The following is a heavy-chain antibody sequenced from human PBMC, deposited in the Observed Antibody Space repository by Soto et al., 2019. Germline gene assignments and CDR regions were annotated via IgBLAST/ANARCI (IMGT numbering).Heavy chain of an antibody. V-gene: IGHV3-23*01. CDR1: GFTFNTFA. Sequence: EVLLLESGGGLVQPGGPLRLSCAASGFTFNTFAMTWVRQAPGKGLEWVSALSGSGSLSYYADSVKGRCTSSGDNSKNRLYLKMNNQRAAEAAVYFCARDRGGALDSWGQGTLVTVSS. CDR2: LSGSGSLS. CDR3: ARDRGGALDS. J-gene: IGHJ4*02. D-gene: IGHD2-15*01.